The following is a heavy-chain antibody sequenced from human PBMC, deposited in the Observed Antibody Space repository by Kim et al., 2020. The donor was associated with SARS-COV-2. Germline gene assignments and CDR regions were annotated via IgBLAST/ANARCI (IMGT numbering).Heavy chain of an antibody. D-gene: IGHD6-19*01. CDR1: GFTFSDKW. V-gene: IGHV3-7*01. Sequence: GGSLRLSCAATGFTFSDKWMHWVRQAPGKGLEWVSNLKQDGSQKYYVDSVKGRFTISRDNAKNSLYLQMNSLRAEDTAVYYCARGNGWYIDYWGQGTLVT. CDR3: ARGNGWYIDY. J-gene: IGHJ4*02. CDR2: LKQDGSQK.